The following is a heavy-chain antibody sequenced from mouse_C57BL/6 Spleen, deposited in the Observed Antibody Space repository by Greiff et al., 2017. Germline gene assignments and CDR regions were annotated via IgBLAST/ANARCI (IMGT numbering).Heavy chain of an antibody. CDR3: AIQYYYDGAMDY. CDR2: ISSGGSYT. D-gene: IGHD1-1*01. CDR1: GFTFSSYG. Sequence: EVKLMESGGDLVKPGGSLKLSCAASGFTFSSYGMSWVRQTPDKRLEWVATISSGGSYTYYPDSVKGRFTISRDNAKNTLYLQMSSLKSEDTAMYYCAIQYYYDGAMDYWGQGTSVTVSS. J-gene: IGHJ4*01. V-gene: IGHV5-6*01.